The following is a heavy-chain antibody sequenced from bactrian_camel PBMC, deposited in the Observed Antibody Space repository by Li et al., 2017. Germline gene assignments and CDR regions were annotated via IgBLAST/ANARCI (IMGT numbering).Heavy chain of an antibody. D-gene: IGHD6*01. V-gene: IGHV3S1*01. CDR1: GVNNRDIC. J-gene: IGHJ4*01. CDR3: AAGRRYSMSWSDASAYAN. CDR2: LKTSEGAA. Sequence: HVQLVESGGGSVQAGGSLSLHCSASGVNNRDICMAWFRQAPGKEREGVALLKTSEGAATYVDAVKGRFTISRDNAKKTLYLQMNSLEPEDTAMYTCAAGRRYSMSWSDASAYANWGQGTQVTVS.